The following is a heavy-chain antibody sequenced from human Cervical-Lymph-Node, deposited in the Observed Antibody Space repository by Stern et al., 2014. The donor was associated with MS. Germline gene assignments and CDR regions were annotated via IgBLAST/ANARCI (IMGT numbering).Heavy chain of an antibody. J-gene: IGHJ4*02. CDR3: ARDYEDTSMLFDH. D-gene: IGHD2-8*01. V-gene: IGHV3-30*03. CDR1: GFTLSSYG. CDR2: ISYDGNHK. Sequence: VQLEESGGAVVQPGRSLRLSCAASGFTLSSYGMHWVRQAPGKGLEWVTVISYDGNHKYYAAFVKGRFTISRDNSKNTLHLQMNSVTPDDTAIYYCARDYEDTSMLFDHWGQGTLVTVSS.